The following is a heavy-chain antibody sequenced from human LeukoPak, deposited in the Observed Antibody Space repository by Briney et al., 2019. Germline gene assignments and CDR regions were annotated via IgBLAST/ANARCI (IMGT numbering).Heavy chain of an antibody. J-gene: IGHJ3*02. CDR1: GGSISSYY. CDR2: IYYSGGT. D-gene: IGHD3-22*01. Sequence: SETLSLTCTVSGGSISSYYWSWIRQPPGKGLEWIGYIYYSGGTNYNPPLKSRVTISVDTSKNQFSLKLSCVTAADTAVYYCARASGDSSGYYYGHDAFDIWGQGTMVTVSS. V-gene: IGHV4-59*01. CDR3: ARASGDSSGYYYGHDAFDI.